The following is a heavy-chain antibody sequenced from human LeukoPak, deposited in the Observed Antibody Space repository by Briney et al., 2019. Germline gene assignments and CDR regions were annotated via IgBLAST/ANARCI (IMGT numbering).Heavy chain of an antibody. V-gene: IGHV3-21*01. J-gene: IGHJ3*02. Sequence: RGSRRLSPEASGLTWGNESMNWVGQAPGKGLEWVSSISSSSSYISYAESLKGRFTISRDNAKNSLYLQMNSLRAGDAAVYYCARVYYDSSGYGRDAFDIWGQGTMVTVSS. CDR1: GLTWGNES. CDR3: ARVYYDSSGYGRDAFDI. D-gene: IGHD3-22*01. CDR2: ISSSSSYI.